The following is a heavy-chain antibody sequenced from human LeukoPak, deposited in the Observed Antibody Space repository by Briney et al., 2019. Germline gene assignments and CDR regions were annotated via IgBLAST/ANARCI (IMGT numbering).Heavy chain of an antibody. D-gene: IGHD3-3*01. CDR1: GFTFDDYT. J-gene: IGHJ6*02. Sequence: AGGSLRLSCAASGFTFDDYTMHWVRQAPGKGLEWVSLISWDGGSTYYADSVKGRFTISRDNSKNSLYLQMNSLRTEDTALYYCAKDPGDDFWSGYGMDVWGQGTTVTVSS. CDR2: ISWDGGST. V-gene: IGHV3-43*01. CDR3: AKDPGDDFWSGYGMDV.